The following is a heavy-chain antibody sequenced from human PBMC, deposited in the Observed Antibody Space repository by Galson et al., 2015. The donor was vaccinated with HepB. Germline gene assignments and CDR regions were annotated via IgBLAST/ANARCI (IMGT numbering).Heavy chain of an antibody. CDR2: IIPIFGTA. CDR3: ARVNLDPRVAVAKPYYFDY. CDR1: GGTFSSYA. D-gene: IGHD6-19*01. J-gene: IGHJ4*02. V-gene: IGHV1-69*13. Sequence: SVKVSCKASGGTFSSYAISWVRQAPGQGLEWMGGIIPIFGTANYAQKFQGRVTITADESTSTAYMELSSLRSEDTAVYYCARVNLDPRVAVAKPYYFDYWGQGTLVTVSS.